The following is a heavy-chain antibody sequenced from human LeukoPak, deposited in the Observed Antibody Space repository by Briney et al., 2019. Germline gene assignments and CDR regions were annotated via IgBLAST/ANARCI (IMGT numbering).Heavy chain of an antibody. V-gene: IGHV3-11*01. CDR1: GFTFSDYY. CDR2: ISSSGSTI. Sequence: GGSLRLSCAASGFTFSDYYMSWIRQAPGKGLEWVSYISSSGSTIYYADSVKGRFTISRDNAKNSLYLQMNSLRAEDTAVYYCASDAAPLYCSGGSCYSGGECFDYWGQGTLVTVSS. J-gene: IGHJ4*02. D-gene: IGHD2-15*01. CDR3: ASDAAPLYCSGGSCYSGGECFDY.